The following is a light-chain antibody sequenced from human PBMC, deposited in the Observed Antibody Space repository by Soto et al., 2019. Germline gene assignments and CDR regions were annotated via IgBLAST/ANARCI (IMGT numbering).Light chain of an antibody. CDR2: EVS. CDR3: RSYAGSNNLGV. CDR1: SSDVGGYNY. J-gene: IGLJ1*01. V-gene: IGLV2-8*01. Sequence: QSALTQPPSASGSPGQSVTISCTGTSSDVGGYNYVFWYQHHPGKAPKLIIYEVSKRPSGVPDRFSGSKSGNTASLTVSGLQDEDEADYYCRSYAGSNNLGVFGTGTKVTVL.